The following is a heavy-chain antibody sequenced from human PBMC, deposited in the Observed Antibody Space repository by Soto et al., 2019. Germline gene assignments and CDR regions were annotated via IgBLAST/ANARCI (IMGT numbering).Heavy chain of an antibody. V-gene: IGHV3-53*02. D-gene: IGHD3-22*01. J-gene: IGHJ3*02. CDR2: IYSGGST. CDR3: ARGRNFYDSSGRIGGRGAFDI. Sequence: EVQLVETGGGLIQPGGSLRLSCAASGFTVSSNYMSWVRQAPGKGLEWVSVIYSGGSTYYADSVKGRFTISRDNSKNTLYLQMNSLRAEDTAVYYCARGRNFYDSSGRIGGRGAFDIWGQGTMVTVSS. CDR1: GFTVSSNY.